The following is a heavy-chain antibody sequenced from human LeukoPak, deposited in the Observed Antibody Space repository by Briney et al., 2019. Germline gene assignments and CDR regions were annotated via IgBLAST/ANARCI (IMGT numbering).Heavy chain of an antibody. D-gene: IGHD3-22*01. V-gene: IGHV3-48*03. CDR3: AKRGVVIRVILVGFHKEAYYFDS. CDR2: ISSSGSTI. CDR1: GFTFSSYE. J-gene: IGHJ4*02. Sequence: PGGSLRLSCAASGFTFSSYEMNWVRQAPGKGLEGVSYISSSGSTIYYPDSVKGRFTISRDNPKNTLYLQMNSLRVEDTAVYFCAKRGVVIRVILVGFHKEAYYFDSWGQGALVTVSS.